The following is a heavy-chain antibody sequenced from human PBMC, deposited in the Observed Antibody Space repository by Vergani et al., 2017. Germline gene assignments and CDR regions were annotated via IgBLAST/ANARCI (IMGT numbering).Heavy chain of an antibody. CDR1: GFKFDDYG. Sequence: VQLVESGGRVVRPGGSLRLSCIASGFKFDDYGMNWVRHVPGKGLEWVSVIWHDGGNKHFADSVAGRFAISRDDSKKTVYLEMTNLRAEDTALYYCVRDRYEGTSPYNGRLLGHWGQGTRVTVSS. J-gene: IGHJ4*02. V-gene: IGHV3-33*07. CDR3: VRDRYEGTSPYNGRLLGH. D-gene: IGHD1-1*01. CDR2: IWHDGGNK.